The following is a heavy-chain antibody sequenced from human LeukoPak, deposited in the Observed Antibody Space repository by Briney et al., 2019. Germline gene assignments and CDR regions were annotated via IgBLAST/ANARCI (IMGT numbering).Heavy chain of an antibody. J-gene: IGHJ4*02. D-gene: IGHD5-18*01. Sequence: SETLSLTCTVSGGSISSGGYYWTWIRQHPGKGLEWIGYIYYSGSTNYNPSLKSRVTISVDTSKNQFSLKLSSVTAADTAVYYCARDPIRGYSHWGQGTLVTVSS. CDR1: GGSISSGGYY. CDR3: ARDPIRGYSH. V-gene: IGHV4-61*08. CDR2: IYYSGST.